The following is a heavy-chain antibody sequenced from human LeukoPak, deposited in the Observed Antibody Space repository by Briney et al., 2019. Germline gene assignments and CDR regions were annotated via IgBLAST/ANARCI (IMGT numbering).Heavy chain of an antibody. V-gene: IGHV3-23*01. J-gene: IGHJ2*01. D-gene: IGHD1-1*01. CDR1: GFTFTNYA. Sequence: PGGSLRLSCAASGFTFTNYAMSWIRQAPGKGLDWVSAISGGGEDTYYPNSVKGRFTISRDNSKNTLYLQMNSLGAEDTAIYYCAKPRAMTTGVGRYFDLWGRGTLVTVS. CDR3: AKPRAMTTGVGRYFDL. CDR2: ISGGGEDT.